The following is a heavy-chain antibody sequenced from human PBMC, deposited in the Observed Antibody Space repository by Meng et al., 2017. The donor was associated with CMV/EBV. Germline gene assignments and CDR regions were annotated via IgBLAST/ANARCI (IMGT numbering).Heavy chain of an antibody. CDR3: ARRVGRVVPAAIHWFDP. CDR1: GSLGGYS. D-gene: IGHD2-2*01. J-gene: IGHJ5*02. V-gene: IGHV4-34*01. Sequence: GSLGGYSWSRIPSTPGRRLNWIREINHSAGTSDNPSLKSRVTISVNTSKRQFTLKLSSVTAADTAMYYCARRVGRVVPAAIHWFDPWGQGTLVTVSS. CDR2: INHSAGT.